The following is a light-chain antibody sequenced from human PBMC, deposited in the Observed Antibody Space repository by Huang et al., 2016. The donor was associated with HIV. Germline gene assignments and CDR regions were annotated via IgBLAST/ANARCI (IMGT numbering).Light chain of an antibody. Sequence: EIVLTQSPGTVSLSPGERATLSCRASQSGRSNNLAWYQQKPGQAPRLLIYGAYTRATGIPDRFSGRGSETDFSLTISRLEPEDFAVYYCQHYGSPGTFGQGTKLEI. V-gene: IGKV3-20*01. J-gene: IGKJ2*01. CDR3: QHYGSPGT. CDR1: QSGRSNN. CDR2: GAY.